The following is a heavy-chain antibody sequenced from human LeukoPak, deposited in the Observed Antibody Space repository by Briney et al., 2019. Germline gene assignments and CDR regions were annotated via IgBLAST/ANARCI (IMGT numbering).Heavy chain of an antibody. V-gene: IGHV3-21*01. D-gene: IGHD6-19*01. J-gene: IGHJ5*02. Sequence: GGSLRLSCAASGFTFSSYSMNWVRQAPGKGLEWVSSISSSSYIYYADSVKGRFTISRDNAKNSLYLQMNSLRAEDTAVYYCARLTTGYSSGTWGQGTLVTVSS. CDR2: ISSSSYI. CDR3: ARLTTGYSSGT. CDR1: GFTFSSYS.